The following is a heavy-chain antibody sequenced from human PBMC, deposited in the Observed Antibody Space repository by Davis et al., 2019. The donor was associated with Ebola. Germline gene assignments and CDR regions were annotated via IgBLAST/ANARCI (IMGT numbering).Heavy chain of an antibody. CDR1: GGTFSSYA. D-gene: IGHD6-19*01. J-gene: IGHJ6*02. Sequence: SVKVSCKASGGTFSSYAISWVRQAPGQGPEWMGGIIPIFGTANYAQKFQGRVTITADESTSTAYMELSSLRSEDTAVYYCARGKRYSSGAFYYYYGMDVWGQGTTVTVSS. CDR2: IIPIFGTA. CDR3: ARGKRYSSGAFYYYYGMDV. V-gene: IGHV1-69*13.